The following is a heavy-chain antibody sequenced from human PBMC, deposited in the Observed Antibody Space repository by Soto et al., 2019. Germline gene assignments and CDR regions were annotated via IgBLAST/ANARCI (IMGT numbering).Heavy chain of an antibody. V-gene: IGHV1-69*01. CDR1: GGTFSSYA. D-gene: IGHD4-17*01. CDR2: IIPIFGTA. J-gene: IGHJ5*02. CDR3: ARDNGWNYGDYINWFDP. Sequence: QVQLVQSGAEVKKPGSSVKVSCKASGGTFSSYAISWVRQAPGQGLEWMGGIIPIFGTANYAQKFQGRVTITADESTSTANMELRSLRSEDTAVYYRARDNGWNYGDYINWFDPWGQGTLVTVSS.